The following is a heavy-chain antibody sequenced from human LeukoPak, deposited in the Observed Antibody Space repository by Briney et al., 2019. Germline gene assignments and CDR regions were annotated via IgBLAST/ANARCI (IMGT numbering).Heavy chain of an antibody. CDR3: AKSYMVRGVIWTKVPNYYYYYGMDV. Sequence: GGSLRLSCAASGFTFSSYGMHWVRQAPGKGLEWVAFIRYDGSNKYYADSVKGRFTISRDNSKNTLYLQMNSLRAEDTAVYYCAKSYMVRGVIWTKVPNYYYYYGMDVWGQGTTVTVSS. CDR1: GFTFSSYG. CDR2: IRYDGSNK. J-gene: IGHJ6*02. D-gene: IGHD3-10*01. V-gene: IGHV3-30*02.